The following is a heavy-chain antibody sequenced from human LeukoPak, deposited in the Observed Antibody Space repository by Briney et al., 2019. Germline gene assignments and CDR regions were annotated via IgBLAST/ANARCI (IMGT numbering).Heavy chain of an antibody. CDR2: IRSKAYDEST. Sequence: GRSLRLSCTASGFTFGDYAMSWFRQAPGKGLEWVGFIRSKAYDESTQYAASVKGRFSISRDDSKSIAYLHMNSLKTEDSAVYYCTRDSRIAAGYYFEYWGQGTLVTVSS. V-gene: IGHV3-49*03. CDR3: TRDSRIAAGYYFEY. D-gene: IGHD6-13*01. CDR1: GFTFGDYA. J-gene: IGHJ4*02.